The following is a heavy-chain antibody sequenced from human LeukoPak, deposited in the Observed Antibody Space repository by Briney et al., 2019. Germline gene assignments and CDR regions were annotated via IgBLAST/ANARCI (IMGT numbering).Heavy chain of an antibody. CDR3: ASARISIAAAGTEFDY. CDR2: INHSGST. V-gene: IGHV4-34*01. Sequence: SETLSLTCAVYGGSFSGYYWSWIRQPPGKGLEWIGEINHSGSTNYNPSLKSRVTISVDTSKNQFSLKLSSVTAADTAAYCCASARISIAAAGTEFDYWGQGTLVTVSS. CDR1: GGSFSGYY. D-gene: IGHD6-13*01. J-gene: IGHJ4*02.